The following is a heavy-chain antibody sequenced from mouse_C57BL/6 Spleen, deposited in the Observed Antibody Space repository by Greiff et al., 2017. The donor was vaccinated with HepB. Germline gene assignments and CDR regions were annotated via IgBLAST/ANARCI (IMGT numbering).Heavy chain of an antibody. CDR2: INPSTGGT. J-gene: IGHJ2*01. D-gene: IGHD1-1*01. Sequence: VQLQQSGPELVKPGASVKISCKASGFSFTGYYMNWVKQSPEKSLEWIGEINPSTGGTTYNQKFKAKATLTVDKSSSTAYMQLKSLTSEDSAVYYCATYYYGSRGAFDYWGQGTTLTVSS. CDR3: ATYYYGSRGAFDY. CDR1: GFSFTGYY. V-gene: IGHV1-42*01.